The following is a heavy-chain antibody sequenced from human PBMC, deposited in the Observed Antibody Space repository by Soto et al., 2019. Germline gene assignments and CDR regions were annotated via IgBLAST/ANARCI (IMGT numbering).Heavy chain of an antibody. CDR2: IYYSGST. J-gene: IGHJ3*02. V-gene: IGHV4-39*01. D-gene: IGHD1-1*01. CDR1: GDSITSNSYF. Sequence: SETLSLTCTVSGDSITSNSYFWGWIRQPPGKGLEWVGSIYYSGSTYYNPSLKSRVTISVDTSKNQFSLKLSSVTAADTAVYYCARAWIQLGRDAFDIWGQGTMVTVSS. CDR3: ARAWIQLGRDAFDI.